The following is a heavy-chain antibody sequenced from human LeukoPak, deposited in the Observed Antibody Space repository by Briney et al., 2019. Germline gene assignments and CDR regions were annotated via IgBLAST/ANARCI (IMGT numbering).Heavy chain of an antibody. D-gene: IGHD5-12*01. V-gene: IGHV3-23*01. CDR2: ISGSGGST. CDR3: AKDSWSVATISPFDY. Sequence: PGGSLRLSCAATGFTFSSYAMSWVRQAPGKGLEWFSAISGSGGSTYYADSVKGRFTISRDNSKNTLYLQMNSLRAEDTAVYYCAKDSWSVATISPFDYWGQGTLVTVSS. J-gene: IGHJ4*02. CDR1: GFTFSSYA.